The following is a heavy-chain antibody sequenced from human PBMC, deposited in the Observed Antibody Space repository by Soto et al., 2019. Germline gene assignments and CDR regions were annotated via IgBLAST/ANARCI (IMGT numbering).Heavy chain of an antibody. CDR2: IYYSGST. J-gene: IGHJ6*02. Sequence: QVQLQESGPGLVKPSETLSLTCTVSGGSIGSYYWNWIRQPPGKGLEWIGYIYYSGSTNYNPSLKSRVXXXVXXSKNQFSLKLSSVTAADTAVYYCARDGGFYYGMDVWGQGTTVTVSS. CDR3: ARDGGFYYGMDV. V-gene: IGHV4-59*01. D-gene: IGHD3-3*01. CDR1: GGSIGSYY.